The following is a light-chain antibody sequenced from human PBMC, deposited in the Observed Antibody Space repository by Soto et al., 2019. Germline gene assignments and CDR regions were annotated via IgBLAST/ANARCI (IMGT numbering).Light chain of an antibody. CDR2: GAS. J-gene: IGKJ1*01. V-gene: IGKV1-39*01. Sequence: DLQMTQSPSSLSASVGDRVSITCRAGQSINRFLNWYQQKPGKAPKLLIFGASSLQSGVPSRFSGSGSGTDFTLTISSLQPEDFATYYCQQSYSSPQTFGQGTKVEI. CDR1: QSINRF. CDR3: QQSYSSPQT.